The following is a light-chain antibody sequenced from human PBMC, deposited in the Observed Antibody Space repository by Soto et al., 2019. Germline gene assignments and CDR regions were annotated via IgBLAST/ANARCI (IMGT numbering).Light chain of an antibody. J-gene: IGKJ1*01. CDR1: QSISDW. CDR2: RAS. Sequence: DIQMTQSPSTLSASIGDRVTITCRASQSISDWLAWYQQKPGKAPKLLIYRASNLESGGPARFSGSGSGTEFTLTISSLQPDDFATYYCQQYNGYSRAFGQGTKVQIK. V-gene: IGKV1-5*03. CDR3: QQYNGYSRA.